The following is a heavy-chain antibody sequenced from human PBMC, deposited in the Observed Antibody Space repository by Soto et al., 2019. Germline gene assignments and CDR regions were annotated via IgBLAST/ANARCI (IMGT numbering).Heavy chain of an antibody. Sequence: QVQLQESGPGLVKPSETLSLTCTVSGGSISSYYWSWIRQPPGKGLEWIGYIYYSGSTNYNPSLKSRVTISVDTSKNQFARKLSSVTAADTAVYYCARGEGLLWCGGVDVWGKGTTVTVSS. D-gene: IGHD3-10*01. CDR1: GGSISSYY. CDR2: IYYSGST. J-gene: IGHJ6*04. V-gene: IGHV4-59*01. CDR3: ARGEGLLWCGGVDV.